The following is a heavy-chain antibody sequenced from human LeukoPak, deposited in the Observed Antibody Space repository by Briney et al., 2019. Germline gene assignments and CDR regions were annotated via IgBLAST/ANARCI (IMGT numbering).Heavy chain of an antibody. CDR2: ISGSGGST. D-gene: IGHD6-13*01. CDR3: AKEQVIAARYYFEY. CDR1: GFTFNSYA. Sequence: GGSLRLSCAASGFTFNSYAMNWVRQAPGKGLEWVSVISGSGGSTHYADSVKGRFTISRDNSKNTLYLQMNSLRAEDTAVYYCAKEQVIAARYYFEYWGQGTLVTASS. V-gene: IGHV3-23*01. J-gene: IGHJ4*02.